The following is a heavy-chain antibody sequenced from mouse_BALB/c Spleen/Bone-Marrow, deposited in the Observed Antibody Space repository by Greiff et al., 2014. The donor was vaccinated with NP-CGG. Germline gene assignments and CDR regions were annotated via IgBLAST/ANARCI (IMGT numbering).Heavy chain of an antibody. CDR3: AREGSTMITTEAWFAY. D-gene: IGHD2-4*01. V-gene: IGHV1-14*01. J-gene: IGHJ3*01. CDR1: GYTFTSYV. CDR2: INPYSDGT. Sequence: VQLQQPGPELVKPGASVKMSCKASGYTFTSYVMNWVKQKPGQGLEWIGYINPYSDGTKYNEKFKGKATLTSDKSSSTAYMELSSLTSEDSAVYYCAREGSTMITTEAWFAYWGQGTLVTVSA.